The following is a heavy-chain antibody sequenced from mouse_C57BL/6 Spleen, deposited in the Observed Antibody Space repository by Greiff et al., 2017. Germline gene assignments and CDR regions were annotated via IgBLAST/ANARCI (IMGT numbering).Heavy chain of an antibody. CDR1: GFNIKDYY. Sequence: VQLQQSGAELVKPGASVKLSCTASGFNIKDYYMHWVKQRTERGLEWIGRIDPEDGETNYAPKFQGKATITADTPSNTAYLQLSSLPSKDPAVYYCARDDGYYPDYWGQGTTLTVSS. J-gene: IGHJ2*01. CDR3: ARDDGYYPDY. V-gene: IGHV14-2*01. CDR2: IDPEDGET. D-gene: IGHD2-3*01.